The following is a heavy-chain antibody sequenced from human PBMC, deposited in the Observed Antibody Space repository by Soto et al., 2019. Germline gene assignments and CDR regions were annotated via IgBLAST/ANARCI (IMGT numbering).Heavy chain of an antibody. CDR2: INSDGSST. J-gene: IGHJ4*02. CDR3: ARATLDYDFWSGYYTSFDD. D-gene: IGHD3-3*01. V-gene: IGHV3-74*01. CDR1: GFTFSSYW. Sequence: PGGSLRLSCAASGFTFSSYWMHWVRQAPGKGLVWVSRINSDGSSTSYADSVKGRFTISRDNAKNTLYLQMNSLRAEDTAVYYCARATLDYDFWSGYYTSFDDWGQGTLVTVSS.